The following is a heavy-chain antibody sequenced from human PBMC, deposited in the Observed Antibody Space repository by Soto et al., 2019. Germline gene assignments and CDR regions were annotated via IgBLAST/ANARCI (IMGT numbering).Heavy chain of an antibody. CDR2: IGTGGDT. J-gene: IGHJ4*02. CDR3: AKNYYFDN. V-gene: IGHV3-23*01. Sequence: GGSLSLSCAASGFTFNNYAMNWGRQAPGKGLEWVSSIGTGGDTNYADSVKGRFIISRDNSRDTLYLQMNSHRAEDTALYYCAKNYYFDNWGQGTLVTVSS. CDR1: GFTFNNYA.